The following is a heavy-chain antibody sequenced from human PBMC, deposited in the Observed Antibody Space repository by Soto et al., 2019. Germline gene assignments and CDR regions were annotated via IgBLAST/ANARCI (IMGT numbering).Heavy chain of an antibody. CDR1: GFTVSSHA. V-gene: IGHV3-23*01. CDR2: ITADGGT. D-gene: IGHD2-15*01. J-gene: IGHJ3*02. CDR3: APHVSCSGGSCQYDAFAI. Sequence: EVQVLESGGGLVQPGGSLRLSCEGSGFTVSSHAMTWIRQAPGKGPEWVSTITADGGTYYAASVKGRFAMSRDTSESTLYLQMNSRGAEATAAYYCAPHVSCSGGSCQYDAFAIRGQGTMVTVSS.